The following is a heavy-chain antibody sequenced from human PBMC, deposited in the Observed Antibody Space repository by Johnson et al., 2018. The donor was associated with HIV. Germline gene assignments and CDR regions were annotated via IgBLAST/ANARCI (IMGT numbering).Heavy chain of an antibody. CDR1: GFTFSGYG. J-gene: IGHJ3*02. V-gene: IGHV3-33*06. D-gene: IGHD3-16*01. CDR2: IWYDGSKK. Sequence: QVLLLESGGGVVQPGRSLRLSCAASGFTFSGYGMHWVRQAPGKGLEWVAVIWYDGSKKHYVDSVKGRFTISRDNSKNTLYLQMSSLTVEDTAVYYCVKDRGRPGTPAAFDIWGQGTMLTVSS. CDR3: VKDRGRPGTPAAFDI.